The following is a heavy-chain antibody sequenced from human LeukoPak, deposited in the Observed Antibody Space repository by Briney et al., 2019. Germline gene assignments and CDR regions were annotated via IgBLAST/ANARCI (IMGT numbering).Heavy chain of an antibody. Sequence: GGSLRLSCPTSGFTGGDTAMSWVRQAPGKGLEWIGFIRSKAYGGTTEYAASVKGRFTISRDDSKSIAYLEMNSLKTEDTAVYYCTRDQGYSYGRSSDHWGPGTLVTVSS. J-gene: IGHJ4*02. D-gene: IGHD5-18*01. CDR3: TRDQGYSYGRSSDH. CDR1: GFTGGDTA. V-gene: IGHV3-49*04. CDR2: IRSKAYGGTT.